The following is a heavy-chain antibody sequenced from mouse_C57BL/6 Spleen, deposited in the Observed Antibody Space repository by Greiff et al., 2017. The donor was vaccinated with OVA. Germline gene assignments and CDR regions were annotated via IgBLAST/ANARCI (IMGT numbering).Heavy chain of an antibody. CDR2: ISYSGST. V-gene: IGHV3-1*01. CDR3: ARGNSNYDYFDY. CDR1: GYSITSGYD. Sequence: VHLVESGPGMVKPSQSLSLTCTVTGYSITSGYDWHWIRHFPGNKLEWMGYISYSGSTNYNPSLKSRISITHDTSKNHFFLKLNSVTTEDTATYYCARGNSNYDYFDYWGQGTTLTVSS. J-gene: IGHJ2*01. D-gene: IGHD2-5*01.